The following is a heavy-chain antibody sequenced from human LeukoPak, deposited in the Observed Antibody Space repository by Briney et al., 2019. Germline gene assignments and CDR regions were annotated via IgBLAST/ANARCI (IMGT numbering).Heavy chain of an antibody. CDR3: ARYYYDSSEYYFDY. V-gene: IGHV3-74*01. Sequence: GGSLRLSCAASGFTFSSYWMHWVRQAPGKGLVWVSRINSDGSSTSYADSVKGRLTISRDNAKNTLYLQMNSLRAEDTAAYYCARYYYDSSEYYFDYWGQGTLVTVSS. D-gene: IGHD3-22*01. J-gene: IGHJ4*02. CDR1: GFTFSSYW. CDR2: INSDGSST.